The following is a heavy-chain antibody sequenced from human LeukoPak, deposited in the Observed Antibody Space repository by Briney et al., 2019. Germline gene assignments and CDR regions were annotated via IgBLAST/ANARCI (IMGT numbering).Heavy chain of an antibody. CDR2: TYYNSKWYN. J-gene: IGHJ4*02. D-gene: IGHD6-6*01. Sequence: SQTLSLTCAISGDSVSSNSAAWNWIRQSPSRGLEWLGRTYYNSKWYNDYAVSVKSRITINPDTSENQFSLQLNSVTPDDTAVYYCTRDSGSYSSSYRFDSWGQGTLVTVSS. V-gene: IGHV6-1*01. CDR1: GDSVSSNSAA. CDR3: TRDSGSYSSSYRFDS.